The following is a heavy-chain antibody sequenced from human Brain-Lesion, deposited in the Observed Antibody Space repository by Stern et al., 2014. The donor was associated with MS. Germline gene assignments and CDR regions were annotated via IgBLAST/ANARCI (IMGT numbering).Heavy chain of an antibody. D-gene: IGHD1-14*01. CDR1: GGTFSSYT. J-gene: IGHJ6*02. Sequence: VQLVESGAELKKPGSSVKVSCKASGGTFSSYTVSWGRQAPGQGLEWMGKIIPFLGVANFAPKFPGSVTITAEKFTGTAYMEVTSLRSEDTAIYYCTTSPYGLDAWGQGTTVTVSS. CDR2: IIPFLGVA. CDR3: TTSPYGLDA. V-gene: IGHV1-69*09.